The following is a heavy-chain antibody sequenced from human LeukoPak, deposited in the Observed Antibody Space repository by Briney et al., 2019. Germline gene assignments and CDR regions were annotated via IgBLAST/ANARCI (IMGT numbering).Heavy chain of an antibody. Sequence: GGSLRLSCAASGFTFSSYGIHWVRQAPGKGLEWVAVISYDGSNKYYADSVKGRFTISRDNAKNSLYLQMNSLRGEDTAVYYCARHLRYDYGEYEDNFDSWGQGTLVTVPS. D-gene: IGHD4-17*01. CDR2: ISYDGSNK. CDR1: GFTFSSYG. V-gene: IGHV3-30*03. J-gene: IGHJ4*02. CDR3: ARHLRYDYGEYEDNFDS.